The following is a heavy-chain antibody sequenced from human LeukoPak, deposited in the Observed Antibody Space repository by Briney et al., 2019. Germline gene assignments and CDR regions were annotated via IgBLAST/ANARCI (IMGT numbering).Heavy chain of an antibody. D-gene: IGHD1-26*01. Sequence: ASVKVSCKASGYTFTGYYMHWVRQAPGQGLEWMGRINPNSGGTNYAQKFQGRVTMTRDTSISTAYMELSRLRSDDTAVYYCARDSGSHSSENWFDPWGQGTLVTVSS. V-gene: IGHV1-2*06. J-gene: IGHJ5*02. CDR3: ARDSGSHSSENWFDP. CDR1: GYTFTGYY. CDR2: INPNSGGT.